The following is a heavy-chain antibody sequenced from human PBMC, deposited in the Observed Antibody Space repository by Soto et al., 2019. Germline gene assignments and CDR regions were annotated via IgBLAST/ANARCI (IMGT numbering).Heavy chain of an antibody. CDR2: IHHSGSI. Sequence: QVQLQQSGPGLVKPSQTLSLTCTVSGGSISSDYYHWTWIRQSPGKGLEWIGYIHHSGSILYNQSVKRRLTTSVDTSKNQFSLQLTSVTAADTAVYFCASEDDGGDSLDVWGQGTTVTVPS. CDR1: GGSISSDYYH. J-gene: IGHJ6*02. CDR3: ASEDDGGDSLDV. V-gene: IGHV4-30-4*08. D-gene: IGHD2-21*02.